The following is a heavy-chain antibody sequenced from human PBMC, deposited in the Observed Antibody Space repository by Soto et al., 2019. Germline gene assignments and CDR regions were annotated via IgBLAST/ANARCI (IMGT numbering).Heavy chain of an antibody. J-gene: IGHJ4*02. D-gene: IGHD3-22*01. CDR2: ISGSGGST. V-gene: IGHV3-23*01. Sequence: EVQLLESGGGLVQPGGSLRLSCAASGFTFSSYAMSWVRQAPGKGLEWVSAISGSGGSTYYADSVKGRFTISRDNSKNSLYLQMNSLRAEDTALYYCAKDMVSSGYRSFDYWGQGTLVTVSS. CDR1: GFTFSSYA. CDR3: AKDMVSSGYRSFDY.